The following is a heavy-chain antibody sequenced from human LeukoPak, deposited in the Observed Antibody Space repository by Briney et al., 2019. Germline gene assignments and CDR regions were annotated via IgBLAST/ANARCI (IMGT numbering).Heavy chain of an antibody. J-gene: IGHJ6*03. V-gene: IGHV3-7*01. D-gene: IGHD6-13*01. CDR2: IKQDGSEK. CDR3: ARANGIAAAGIPLFYYYYYMDV. CDR1: GFTFSSYW. Sequence: PGGSLRLSCAASGFTFSSYWMSWVRQAPGKGLEWVANIKQDGSEKYYVDSVKGRFTISRDNAKNSLYLQMNSLRAEDTAVYYCARANGIAAAGIPLFYYYYYMDVWGKGTTVTVSS.